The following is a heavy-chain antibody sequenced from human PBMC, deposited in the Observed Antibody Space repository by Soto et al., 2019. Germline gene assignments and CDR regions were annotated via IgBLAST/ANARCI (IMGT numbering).Heavy chain of an antibody. Sequence: GESLKISCKGSGYSFTSYWIGWVRQMPGKGLEWMGIIYPGDSDTRYSPSFQGQVTISADKYNSTAYLQWISLKASDTAMYYCARTSSDYYDSSGYYYWGQGTLVTVSS. CDR1: GYSFTSYW. CDR2: IYPGDSDT. D-gene: IGHD3-22*01. CDR3: ARTSSDYYDSSGYYY. V-gene: IGHV5-51*01. J-gene: IGHJ4*02.